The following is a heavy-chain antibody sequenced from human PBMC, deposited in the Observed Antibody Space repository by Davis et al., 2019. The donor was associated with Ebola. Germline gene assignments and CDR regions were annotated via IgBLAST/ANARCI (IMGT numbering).Heavy chain of an antibody. CDR1: GFTFSSYS. J-gene: IGHJ4*02. CDR2: IGGSGGRT. CDR3: ATAPVWSGYYDDY. D-gene: IGHD3-3*01. V-gene: IGHV3-23*01. Sequence: GESLKISCAASGFTFSSYSMNWVRQAPGKGLEWVSAIGGSGGRTYYADSVKGRFTISRDNSKSTLYLQMNSLRVEDTAVYYCATAPVWSGYYDDYWGQGSLVTVSS.